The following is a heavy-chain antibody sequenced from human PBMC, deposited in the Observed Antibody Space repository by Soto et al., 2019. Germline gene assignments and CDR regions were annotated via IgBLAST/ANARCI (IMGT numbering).Heavy chain of an antibody. J-gene: IGHJ4*02. CDR1: GFTFSSYG. CDR2: IWYDGSNK. D-gene: IGHD3-3*01. Sequence: GGSLRLSCAASGFTFSSYGMHWVRQAPGKGLEWVAVIWYDGSNKYYADSVKGRFTISRDNSKNTLYLQMNSLRAEDTAVYYCARAGNDFWSGYYEFDYWGQGTLVTVSS. V-gene: IGHV3-33*01. CDR3: ARAGNDFWSGYYEFDY.